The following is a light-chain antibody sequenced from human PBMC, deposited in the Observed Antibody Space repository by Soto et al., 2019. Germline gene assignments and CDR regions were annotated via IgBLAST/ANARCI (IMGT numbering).Light chain of an antibody. CDR2: DND. CDR3: GAWDSSLSAGL. V-gene: IGLV1-51*01. J-gene: IGLJ3*02. Sequence: QSVLTQPPSVSAAPGQKVTISCSGSSSNIGDNHVSWYQQFPGTAPKLLIYDNDNRPSGIPDRVSASKSGTSASLAITGLQPGDEADYYCGAWDSSLSAGLFGGGTKVTVL. CDR1: SSNIGDNH.